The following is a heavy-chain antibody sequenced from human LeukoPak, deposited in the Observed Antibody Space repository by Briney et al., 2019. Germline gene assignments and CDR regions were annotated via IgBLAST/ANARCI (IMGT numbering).Heavy chain of an antibody. CDR1: GYTFGSDD. CDR3: ARGLPAPADQYYMDV. CDR2: IDPNSGGT. Sequence: GASVKVSCKASGYTFGSDDINWVRQAPGQGLEWMGWIDPNSGGTDYAQKFQGRVTMTRDTSISTAYMELRRLRSDDTAVYYCARGLPAPADQYYMDVWGKGTTVTVSS. V-gene: IGHV1-2*02. J-gene: IGHJ6*03. D-gene: IGHD2-2*01.